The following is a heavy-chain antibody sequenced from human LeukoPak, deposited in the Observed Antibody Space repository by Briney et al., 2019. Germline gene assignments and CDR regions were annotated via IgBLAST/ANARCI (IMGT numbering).Heavy chain of an antibody. V-gene: IGHV4-39*01. CDR3: ARPVGRYDFWSGYFNAFDI. Sequence: PSETLSLTCTLSGGSISSSSYYWGWIRQPPGKGLEWIGSIYYSGSTYYNPSLKSRVTIFVDTSKNQFSLKLSSVTAADTAVYYCARPVGRYDFWSGYFNAFDIWGQGTMVTVSS. D-gene: IGHD3-3*01. J-gene: IGHJ3*02. CDR2: IYYSGST. CDR1: GGSISSSSYY.